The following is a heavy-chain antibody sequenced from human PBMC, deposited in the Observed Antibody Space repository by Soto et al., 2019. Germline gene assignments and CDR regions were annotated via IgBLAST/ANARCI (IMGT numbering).Heavy chain of an antibody. V-gene: IGHV1-69*02. J-gene: IGHJ6*03. D-gene: IGHD6-13*01. Sequence: CKASGGTFSRYSISWVRQPPGPKSELTERIIPILGIANYAQKCQGRVTISADKSTSTAYMELSSLRSEDTAVYYCASGTRRKQLGFLNCYYYRDVWGKGTTVTVSS. CDR3: ASGTRRKQLGFLNCYYYRDV. CDR2: IIPILGIA. CDR1: GGTFSRYS.